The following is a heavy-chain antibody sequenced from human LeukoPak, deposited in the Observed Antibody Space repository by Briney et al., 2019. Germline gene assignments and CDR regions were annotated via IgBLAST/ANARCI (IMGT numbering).Heavy chain of an antibody. V-gene: IGHV3-7*01. CDR1: GLTFSGHW. CDR3: ARDSKYDFWSGLGRYYYGMDV. Sequence: GGSLRLTCETSGLTFSGHWMNWVRQAPGKGLEWVAHINQDGSEKNYVDSVKGRFTISRDNAKNSLYLQMNSLRAEDTAVYYCARDSKYDFWSGLGRYYYGMDVWGQGTTVTVSS. J-gene: IGHJ6*02. D-gene: IGHD3-3*01. CDR2: INQDGSEK.